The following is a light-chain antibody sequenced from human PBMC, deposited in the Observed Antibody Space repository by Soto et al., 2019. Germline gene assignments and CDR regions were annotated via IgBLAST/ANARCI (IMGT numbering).Light chain of an antibody. V-gene: IGKV1-33*01. J-gene: IGKJ1*01. CDR1: QNINNY. Sequence: DIQMTQSPSSLSASVGDRVTITCQASQNINNYLNWYQQKPGRAPKLLIYDASNLEAGVPSRFSGSGFGTEFTLTINGLLPEDFVTYYCQQYNNWPSFGQGTKVDIK. CDR3: QQYNNWPS. CDR2: DAS.